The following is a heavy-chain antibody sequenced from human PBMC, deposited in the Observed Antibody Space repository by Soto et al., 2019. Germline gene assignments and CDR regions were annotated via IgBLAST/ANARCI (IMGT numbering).Heavy chain of an antibody. CDR2: ISGSGGST. J-gene: IGHJ4*02. CDR3: AKDREEGGSSGWYVGGGY. D-gene: IGHD6-19*01. CDR1: GFTFSSYA. V-gene: IGHV3-23*01. Sequence: GGSLSLSCAASGFTFSSYAMSWVRQAPGKGLEWVSAISGSGGSTYYADSVKGRFTISRDNSKNTLYLQMNSLRAEDTAVYYCAKDREEGGSSGWYVGGGYWGQGTLVTVSS.